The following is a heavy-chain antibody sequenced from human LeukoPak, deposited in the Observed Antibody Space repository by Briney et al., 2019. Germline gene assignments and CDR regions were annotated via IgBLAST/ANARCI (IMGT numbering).Heavy chain of an antibody. D-gene: IGHD3-22*01. J-gene: IGHJ5*02. CDR1: GGSFSGYY. CDR3: ARGSTYYYDSSGKTNNWFDP. V-gene: IGHV4-34*01. CDR2: INHSGST. Sequence: PSETLSLTCAVYGGSFSGYYWSWIRQPPGKGLEWIGEINHSGSTNYNPSLKSRVTISVDTSKNQFSLKLSSVTAADTAVYYCARGSTYYYDSSGKTNNWFDPWGQGTLVTVSS.